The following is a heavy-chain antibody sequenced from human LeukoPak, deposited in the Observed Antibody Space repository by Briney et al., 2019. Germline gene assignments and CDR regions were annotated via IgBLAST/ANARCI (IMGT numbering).Heavy chain of an antibody. J-gene: IGHJ3*02. Sequence: PGGSLRLSCAASGFSVSSNYMSWVRQAPGKGLERVPVIYSGGSTYYADSVKGRFTISRDNSKNTLYLQMNSLRAEDTAVYYCARPSDFWSGYGAFDIWGQGTMVTVSS. CDR3: ARPSDFWSGYGAFDI. D-gene: IGHD3-3*01. CDR2: IYSGGST. CDR1: GFSVSSNY. V-gene: IGHV3-53*01.